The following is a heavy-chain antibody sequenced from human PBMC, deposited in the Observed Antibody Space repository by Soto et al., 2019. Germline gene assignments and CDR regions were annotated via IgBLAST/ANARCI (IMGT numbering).Heavy chain of an antibody. CDR2: IYPGDSDT. D-gene: IGHD6-19*01. CDR3: ARQGFESSGWYYYYYYYMDV. Sequence: GESLKISCKGSGYSFTSYWIGWVRQMPGKGLEWMGIIYPGDSDTRYSPSFQGQVTISADKSISTAYLQWSSLKASDTAMYYCARQGFESSGWYYYYYYYMDVWGKGTTVTVSS. CDR1: GYSFTSYW. V-gene: IGHV5-51*01. J-gene: IGHJ6*03.